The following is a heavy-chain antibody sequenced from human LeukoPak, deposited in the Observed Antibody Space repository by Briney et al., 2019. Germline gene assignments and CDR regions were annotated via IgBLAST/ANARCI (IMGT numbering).Heavy chain of an antibody. CDR2: ISYDGGNK. V-gene: IGHV3-30*04. J-gene: IGHJ4*02. Sequence: PGGSLRLSCAASGFTFSSYAMHWVRQAPGKGLEWVAVISYDGGNKYYADSVKGRFTISRDNSKNTLYLQMNSLRAEDTAVYYCAREGSIAVAGTFDYWGQGTLVTVSS. CDR1: GFTFSSYA. D-gene: IGHD6-19*01. CDR3: AREGSIAVAGTFDY.